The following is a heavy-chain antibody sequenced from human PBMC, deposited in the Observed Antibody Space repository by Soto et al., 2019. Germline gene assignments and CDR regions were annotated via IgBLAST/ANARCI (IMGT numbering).Heavy chain of an antibody. J-gene: IGHJ4*02. CDR2: IYYSGST. CDR1: GGSISSGDYY. V-gene: IGHV4-30-4*01. D-gene: IGHD3-10*01. Sequence: SETLSLTCTVSGGSISSGDYYWSWIRQPPGKGLEWIGYIYYSGSTYYNPSLKSRVTISVDTSKNQFSLKLSSVTAADTAVYYCARENNVLPGGYFDYWGQGTRVTVSS. CDR3: ARENNVLPGGYFDY.